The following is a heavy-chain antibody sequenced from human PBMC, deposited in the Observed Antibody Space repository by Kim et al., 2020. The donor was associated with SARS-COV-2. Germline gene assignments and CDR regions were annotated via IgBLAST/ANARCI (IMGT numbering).Heavy chain of an antibody. J-gene: IGHJ6*01. V-gene: IGHV3-7*01. CDR1: GFTFSNYW. D-gene: IGHD6-13*01. CDR2: IKQDGSEK. CDR3: ARDVRAAAGYYYYGMDV. Sequence: GGSLRLSCAASGFTFSNYWMSCVRQAPGMGLEWVANIKQDGSEKYYVDSVKGRFTISRDNAKNSLYLQMNSLRAEDTAVYYCARDVRAAAGYYYYGMDV.